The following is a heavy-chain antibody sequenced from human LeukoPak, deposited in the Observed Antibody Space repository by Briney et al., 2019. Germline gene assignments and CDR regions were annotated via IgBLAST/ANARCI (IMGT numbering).Heavy chain of an antibody. J-gene: IGHJ1*01. Sequence: ASVKVSCKASGYTFTKYYIHWVRQAPGQGLEWMGLINPGGDNTNYAQNFQGRVTMTRNTSISTAYMELSSLRSEDTAVYYCARGGSGHYYDSSGQDFQHWGQGTLVTVSS. CDR1: GYTFTKYY. CDR2: INPGGDNT. D-gene: IGHD3-22*01. CDR3: ARGGSGHYYDSSGQDFQH. V-gene: IGHV1-46*01.